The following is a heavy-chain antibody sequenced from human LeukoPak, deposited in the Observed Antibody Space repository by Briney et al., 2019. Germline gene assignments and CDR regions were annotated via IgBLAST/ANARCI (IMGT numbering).Heavy chain of an antibody. CDR3: ARAGWIQLWTNPGFDY. Sequence: GRSLRLSCAASGFTFSSYSMNWVRQAPGKGLEWVSSISSSSSYIYYADSVKGRFTISRDNAKNSLYLQMNSLRAEDTAVYYCARAGWIQLWTNPGFDYWGQGTLVTVSS. CDR2: ISSSSSYI. J-gene: IGHJ4*02. CDR1: GFTFSSYS. V-gene: IGHV3-21*01. D-gene: IGHD5-18*01.